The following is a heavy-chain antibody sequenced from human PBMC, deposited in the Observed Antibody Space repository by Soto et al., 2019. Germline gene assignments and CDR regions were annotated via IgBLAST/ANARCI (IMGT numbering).Heavy chain of an antibody. Sequence: SETLSLTCTVSGGSITTYYWNWIRQPPGKGLEWIGYMYYTGNTNYNPSLKSRVSISVDTSKNQFSLKLTSVTAADTAVYYCARGYCGTNSCHNWFDPWGQGTLVTSPQ. CDR3: ARGYCGTNSCHNWFDP. CDR2: MYYTGNT. J-gene: IGHJ5*02. CDR1: GGSITTYY. D-gene: IGHD2-2*01. V-gene: IGHV4-59*01.